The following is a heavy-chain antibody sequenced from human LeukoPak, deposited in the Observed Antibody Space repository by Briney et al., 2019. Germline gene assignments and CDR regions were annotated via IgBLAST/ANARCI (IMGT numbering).Heavy chain of an antibody. CDR1: GGSISSSSYY. CDR2: IYYSGST. CDR3: ARWAVRGGFFLAAFDI. D-gene: IGHD3-10*01. V-gene: IGHV4-39*07. J-gene: IGHJ3*02. Sequence: PSETLSLTCTVSGGSISSSSYYWGWIRQPPGKGLEWIGSIYYSGSTYYNPSLKSRVTISPDTSKRQFSLKLNSVTAADTAVYYCARWAVRGGFFLAAFDIWGQGTVVSVSS.